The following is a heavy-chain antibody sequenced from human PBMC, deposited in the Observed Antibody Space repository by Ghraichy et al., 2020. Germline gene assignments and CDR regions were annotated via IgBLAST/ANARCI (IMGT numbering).Heavy chain of an antibody. Sequence: SETLSLTCIVSGGSISSYYWSWIRQPPGKGLEWIGYIYYRGSTNYNPSLKSRVNISLDTSKNQFSVRLSSVTDADTAVYYCARHQVLEYDAFDIWGQGTMVTVPS. CDR2: IYYRGST. J-gene: IGHJ3*02. D-gene: IGHD1-1*01. V-gene: IGHV4-59*08. CDR3: ARHQVLEYDAFDI. CDR1: GGSISSYY.